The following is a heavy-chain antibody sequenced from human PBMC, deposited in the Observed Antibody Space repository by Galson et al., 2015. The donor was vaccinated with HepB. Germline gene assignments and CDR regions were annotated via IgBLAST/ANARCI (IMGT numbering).Heavy chain of an antibody. J-gene: IGHJ6*02. Sequence: SLRLSCAASGFTFSSYWMSWVRQAPGKGLEWVANIKQDGSGKYYVDSVKGRFTISRDNAKNSLYLQMNSLRAEDTAVYYCARDGIVVVPAARDYYYYYYGLDVWGQGTTVTVSS. CDR3: ARDGIVVVPAARDYYYYYYGLDV. CDR1: GFTFSSYW. CDR2: IKQDGSGK. V-gene: IGHV3-7*01. D-gene: IGHD2-2*01.